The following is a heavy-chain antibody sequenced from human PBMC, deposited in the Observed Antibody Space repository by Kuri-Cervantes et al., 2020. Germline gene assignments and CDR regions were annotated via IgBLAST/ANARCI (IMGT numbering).Heavy chain of an antibody. V-gene: IGHV3-74*01. CDR1: GFTFSSYW. CDR3: ARDLTGAAFGYGGGGDY. J-gene: IGHJ4*02. Sequence: GESLKISCAASGFTFSSYWMHWVRQAPGKGLVWVSRINSDGSSTSYADSVKGRFTISRDNAKNSLYLQMNSLRAEDTAVYYCARDLTGAAFGYGGGGDYWGQGTLVTVSS. D-gene: IGHD4-23*01. CDR2: INSDGSST.